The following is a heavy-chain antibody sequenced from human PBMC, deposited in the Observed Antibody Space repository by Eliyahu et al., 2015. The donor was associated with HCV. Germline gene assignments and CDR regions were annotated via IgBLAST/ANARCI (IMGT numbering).Heavy chain of an antibody. D-gene: IGHD4-11*01. CDR1: GXSFSGYY. V-gene: IGHV4-34*01. CDR2: INHSGST. CDR3: ARGLTVTTIGYYYYYMDV. Sequence: QVQLQQWGAGLLKPSETLSLTCAVYGXSFSGYYWSWIRQPPGKGLEWIGEINHSGSTNYNPSLKSRVTISVDTSKNQFSLKLSSVTAADTAVYYCARGLTVTTIGYYYYYMDVWGKGTTVTVSS. J-gene: IGHJ6*03.